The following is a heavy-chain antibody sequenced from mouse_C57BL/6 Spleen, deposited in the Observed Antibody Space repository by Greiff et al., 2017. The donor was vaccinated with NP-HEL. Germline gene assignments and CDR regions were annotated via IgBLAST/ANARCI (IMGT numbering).Heavy chain of an antibody. CDR2: IDPSDSYT. CDR3: ARGVSRERFAY. D-gene: IGHD3-3*01. Sequence: QVQLQQPGAELVRPGTSVKLSCKASGYTFTSYWMHWVKQRPGQGLEWIGVIDPSDSYTNYNQKFKGKATLTVDTSSSTAYMQLSSLTSEDSAVYYCARGVSRERFAYWGQGTLVTVSA. V-gene: IGHV1-59*01. J-gene: IGHJ3*01. CDR1: GYTFTSYW.